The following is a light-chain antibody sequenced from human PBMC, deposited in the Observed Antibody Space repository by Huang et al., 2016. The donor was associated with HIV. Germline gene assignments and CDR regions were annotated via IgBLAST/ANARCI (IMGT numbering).Light chain of an antibody. CDR3: QQRSNWSWT. V-gene: IGKV3-11*01. CDR1: QSLSNY. J-gene: IGKJ1*01. Sequence: ATLSCRASQSLSNYLAWYQHKPGQAPRLLIYDASHRATGIPARFSGGGSGTDFTLTISSLEPEDFAVYYCQQRSNWSWTFGQGTKVEIK. CDR2: DAS.